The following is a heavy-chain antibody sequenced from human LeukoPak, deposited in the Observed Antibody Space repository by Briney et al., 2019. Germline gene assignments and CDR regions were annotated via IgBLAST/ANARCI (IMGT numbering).Heavy chain of an antibody. CDR2: IRGDGNDV. J-gene: IGHJ4*02. CDR3: ARGVEKATINELNY. CDR1: GFTFRDYW. D-gene: IGHD5-24*01. V-gene: IGHV3-74*01. Sequence: GGSLRLSCVASGFTFRDYWMHWVRHAPGKGLVWVSRIRGDGNDVSYADSVEGRFTISRDNAKNMLYPQMSSLRVEDTALYYCARGVEKATINELNYWGQGTLVTVSS.